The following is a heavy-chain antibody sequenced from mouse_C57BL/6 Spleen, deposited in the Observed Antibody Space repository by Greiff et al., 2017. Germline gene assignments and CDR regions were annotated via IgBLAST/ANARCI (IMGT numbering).Heavy chain of an antibody. CDR3: APITAVVSYWYFDV. CDR1: GFNFKNTY. Sequence: VQLQQSVAELVRPGASVKLSCTASGFNFKNTYIHWVKQRPEQGLEWIGRIDPANGNTKYAPKFQGKATITADTSSNTAYLQLSSLTAEDTAIYYWAPITAVVSYWYFDVWGTGTTVTVSS. J-gene: IGHJ1*03. CDR2: IDPANGNT. D-gene: IGHD1-1*01. V-gene: IGHV14-3*01.